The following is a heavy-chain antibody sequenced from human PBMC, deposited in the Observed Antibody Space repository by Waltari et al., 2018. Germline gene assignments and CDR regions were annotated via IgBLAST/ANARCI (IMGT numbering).Heavy chain of an antibody. D-gene: IGHD3-16*01. Sequence: QVQLQQWGAGLVKPSENLSLTCAVYGGSFSGYYWSWIRQPPGKGLEWIEEINHSGSTNYNPSLKSRVTISVDTSKNQFSLKLSSVTAADTAVYYCARGYTARDIWGQGTMVTVSS. V-gene: IGHV4-34*01. CDR1: GGSFSGYY. J-gene: IGHJ3*02. CDR2: INHSGST. CDR3: ARGYTARDI.